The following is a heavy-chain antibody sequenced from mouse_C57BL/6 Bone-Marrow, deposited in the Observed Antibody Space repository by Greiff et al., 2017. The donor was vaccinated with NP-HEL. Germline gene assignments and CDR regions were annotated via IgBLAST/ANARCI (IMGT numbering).Heavy chain of an antibody. D-gene: IGHD2-4*01. V-gene: IGHV1-64*01. CDR2: IHPNSGST. CDR1: GYTFTSYW. J-gene: IGHJ2*01. Sequence: QVQLQQSGAELVKPGASVKLSCKASGYTFTSYWMHWVKQRPGQGLEWIGMIHPNSGSTNYNEKFKSKATLTVDKSSSTAYMQLSSLTSEDSAVYYCARHYDYDRGFDYWGQGTTLTVSS. CDR3: ARHYDYDRGFDY.